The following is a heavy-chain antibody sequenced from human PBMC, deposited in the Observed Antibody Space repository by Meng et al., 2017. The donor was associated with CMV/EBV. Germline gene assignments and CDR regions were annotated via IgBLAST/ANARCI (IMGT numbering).Heavy chain of an antibody. Sequence: ASLKVSCKASGYTFTSYDINWVRQATGQGLEWMGWMNPNSGNTGYAQKFQGRVTITRNTSISTAYMELSSLESEDTAVYCCARDLMGTSGWGQGTLVTVSS. J-gene: IGHJ4*02. CDR1: GYTFTSYD. CDR3: ARDLMGTSG. V-gene: IGHV1-8*03. D-gene: IGHD2-8*01. CDR2: MNPNSGNT.